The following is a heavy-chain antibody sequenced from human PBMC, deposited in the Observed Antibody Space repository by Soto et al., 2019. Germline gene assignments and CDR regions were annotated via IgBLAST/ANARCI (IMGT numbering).Heavy chain of an antibody. V-gene: IGHV1-69*13. CDR2: IIPIFGTA. CDR3: ARDRRVGLLRLNWFDP. CDR1: GCTFSSYA. Sequence: RASVKASCKASGCTFSSYAIRWVRQAPGQGLEWMGGIIPIFGTANYAQKFQGRVTITADESTSTAYMELSSLRSEDTAVYYCARDRRVGLLRLNWFDPWGQGTLVTVSS. J-gene: IGHJ5*02. D-gene: IGHD1-26*01.